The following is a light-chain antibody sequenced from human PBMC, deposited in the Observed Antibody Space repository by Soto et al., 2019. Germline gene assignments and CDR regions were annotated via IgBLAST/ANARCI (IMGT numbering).Light chain of an antibody. CDR3: QQSYIAPRA. J-gene: IGKJ1*01. CDR1: QSIDRY. CDR2: AAS. Sequence: DIQLTQSPSSLSASVGDRVTITCRASQSIDRYIHWYQEKPGKVPKLLIYAASSLASGVPSRFSGSGSGTDFTLTISSLQPEDVATYYCQQSYIAPRAFGQGTKVEIK. V-gene: IGKV1-39*01.